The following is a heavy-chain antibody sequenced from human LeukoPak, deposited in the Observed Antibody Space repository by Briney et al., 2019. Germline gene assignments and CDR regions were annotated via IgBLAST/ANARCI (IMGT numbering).Heavy chain of an antibody. Sequence: PGGSLTLSCAVSGITLSNYGMSWVRQAPGKGLEWVAGISGSGGSTNYADSVKGRFTISRDNAKNSLYLQMNSLRAEDTAVYYCARGGFSYGRQYDYYFYGMDVWGQGTTVTVSS. CDR1: GITLSNYG. V-gene: IGHV3-23*01. CDR3: ARGGFSYGRQYDYYFYGMDV. J-gene: IGHJ6*02. D-gene: IGHD5-18*01. CDR2: ISGSGGST.